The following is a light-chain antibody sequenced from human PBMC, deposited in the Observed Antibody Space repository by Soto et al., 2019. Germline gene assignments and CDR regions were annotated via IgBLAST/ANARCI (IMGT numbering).Light chain of an antibody. CDR3: SSYTSSSTLG. V-gene: IGLV2-14*01. CDR1: SRDAHGSGY. CDR2: DVS. Sequence: QSVLTQPASRSGTPGQAITTSCTDTSRDAHGSGYVSWYQQHPGKAPSLMIYDVSNRPSGVSNRFSVCKSGNTVSLTISGLQAEDEADYYYSSYTSSSTLGFGTGTNVTGL. J-gene: IGLJ1*01.